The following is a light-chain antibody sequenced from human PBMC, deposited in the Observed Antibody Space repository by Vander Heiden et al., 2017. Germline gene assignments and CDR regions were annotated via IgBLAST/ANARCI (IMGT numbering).Light chain of an antibody. V-gene: IGKV3-15*01. CDR1: QSLSGH. CDR3: QQYDKWPLT. J-gene: IGKJ1*01. Sequence: EIVMTQSPATLSVSPGERATVSCRASQSLSGHLAWYQQTSGQAPRHLIHGASTRAAGIPARFSGSGSGTEFSLTISGLQSEDFAVYFCQQYDKWPLTFGQGTRVEIK. CDR2: GAS.